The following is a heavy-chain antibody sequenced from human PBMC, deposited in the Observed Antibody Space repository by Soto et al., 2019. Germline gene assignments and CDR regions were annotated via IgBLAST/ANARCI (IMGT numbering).Heavy chain of an antibody. J-gene: IGHJ4*02. CDR3: ARGPSGDKVDS. Sequence: QVQLQESGPGLVKPSQTLSLTCTVSGGSISTVDYWWSWIRQSPDMGLEWIGHIYDGGRTYNNPSLASRVTMSLDTAKGQLSLTLSSVSAADTAVYYCARGPSGDKVDSWGQGTLVTVSS. D-gene: IGHD7-27*01. V-gene: IGHV4-30-4*01. CDR1: GGSISTVDYW. CDR2: IYDGGRT.